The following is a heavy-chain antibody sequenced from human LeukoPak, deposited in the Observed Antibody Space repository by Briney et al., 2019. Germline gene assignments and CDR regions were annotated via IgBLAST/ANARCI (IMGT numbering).Heavy chain of an antibody. Sequence: GGSLRLSCAASGFTFSSYWMSWVRQAQGKGLGWVANIKKDGSEKYYVDSVKGRFTISRDNAKNSLYLQMNSLRAEDTAVYYCARDREIVPAAIRRIRYNWFDPWGQGTLVTVSS. CDR2: IKKDGSEK. CDR3: ARDREIVPAAIRRIRYNWFDP. J-gene: IGHJ5*02. D-gene: IGHD2-2*02. V-gene: IGHV3-7*01. CDR1: GFTFSSYW.